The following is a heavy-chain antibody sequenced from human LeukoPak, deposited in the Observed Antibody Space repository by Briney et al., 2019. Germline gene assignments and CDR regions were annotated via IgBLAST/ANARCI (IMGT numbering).Heavy chain of an antibody. CDR3: ARAGYVEEFDY. CDR2: IYDSGST. D-gene: IGHD5-18*01. J-gene: IGHJ4*02. CDR1: GGSIRSSYYY. V-gene: IGHV4-39*01. Sequence: PSETLSLTCTVSGGSIRSSYYYWGWIRQPPGKGLEWIGSIYDSGSTYYNPSLKSRVTISVDTSKNQFSLKLNSVTAADTAVYYCARAGYVEEFDYWGQGTLVTVSS.